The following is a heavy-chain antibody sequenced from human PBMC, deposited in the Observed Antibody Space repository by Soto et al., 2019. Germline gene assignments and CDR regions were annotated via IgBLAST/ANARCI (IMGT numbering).Heavy chain of an antibody. CDR2: ISYDGRRT. CDR1: GLTFSTNT. CDR3: ARVPDFRYCRDDPCDPDY. D-gene: IGHD2-21*01. V-gene: IGHV3-30*01. J-gene: IGHJ4*02. Sequence: HVQLVESGGGVIQPGRSLRLSCAVSGLTFSTNTMHWVRQAPGKGLEWVAVISYDGRRTYYADSMKGRFTISRDNSKNTVYLQMNSLRAEDTALCYCARVPDFRYCRDDPCDPDYWGQGTLVTVSS.